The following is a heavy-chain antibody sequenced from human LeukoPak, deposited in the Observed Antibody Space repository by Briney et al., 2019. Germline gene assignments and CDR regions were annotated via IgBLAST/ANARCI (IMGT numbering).Heavy chain of an antibody. Sequence: GGSLRLSCAASGFTVSSNYMSWVRQAPGKGLEWVSVIYSGGSTYHADSVKGRFTISRDNSKNTLSLQMNSLRVEDTAVYYCGGSGSYYPLFDYWGQGTLVTVSS. D-gene: IGHD1-26*01. CDR3: GGSGSYYPLFDY. CDR2: IYSGGST. J-gene: IGHJ4*02. CDR1: GFTVSSNY. V-gene: IGHV3-66*02.